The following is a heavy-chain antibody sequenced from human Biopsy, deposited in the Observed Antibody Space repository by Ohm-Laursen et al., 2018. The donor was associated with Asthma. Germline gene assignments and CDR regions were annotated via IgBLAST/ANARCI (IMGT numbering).Heavy chain of an antibody. CDR2: ISDYNGNT. D-gene: IGHD3-10*01. V-gene: IGHV1-18*01. J-gene: IGHJ6*02. CDR3: ARAVDYSHYYGIDV. Sequence: ASVKVSCKTSGYAFNSAGITWVRQAPGQGLEWMGWISDYNGNTKVAQKLQDRVTMITDTSTSTAYMELRSLRSDDTAVYFCARAVDYSHYYGIDVWGQGTTVTVS. CDR1: GYAFNSAG.